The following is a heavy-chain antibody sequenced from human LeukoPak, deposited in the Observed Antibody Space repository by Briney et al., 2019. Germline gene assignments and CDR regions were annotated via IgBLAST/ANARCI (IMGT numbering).Heavy chain of an antibody. Sequence: GGTLRLSCAASGFTFGNFWMTWVRQAPGKGLEWVSAIFGSGGSTYYADSVKGRFTISRDNSKNTLYLQMNSLRAEDTAVYYCAKCILTGYYKGYMDVWGKGTTVTISS. V-gene: IGHV3-23*01. CDR2: IFGSGGST. J-gene: IGHJ6*03. D-gene: IGHD3-9*01. CDR1: GFTFGNFW. CDR3: AKCILTGYYKGYMDV.